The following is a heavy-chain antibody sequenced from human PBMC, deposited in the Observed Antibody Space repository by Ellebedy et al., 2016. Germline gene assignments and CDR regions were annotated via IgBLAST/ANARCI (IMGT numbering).Heavy chain of an antibody. Sequence: SETLSLTXTVSGGSVITGGYYWSWVRQHPGKGLEWIAYIYYTGDTYYNPSLKSRLAISIDTSKKQFSLRLRSVTAADTAVYYCARGPRLDGIDVWGQGTTVIVSS. J-gene: IGHJ6*02. CDR3: ARGPRLDGIDV. CDR2: IYYTGDT. CDR1: GGSVITGGYY. D-gene: IGHD2-2*03. V-gene: IGHV4-31*03.